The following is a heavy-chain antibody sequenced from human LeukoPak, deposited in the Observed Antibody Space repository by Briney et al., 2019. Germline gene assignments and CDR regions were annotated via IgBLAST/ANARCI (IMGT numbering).Heavy chain of an antibody. CDR1: GGFISSYY. D-gene: IGHD3-22*01. V-gene: IGHV4-59*08. CDR3: ARRSNYYDSTPYLDY. CDR2: IYYSGST. J-gene: IGHJ4*02. Sequence: KPSETPAPTFTVSGGFISSYYWKWIRPPPPKGPEWFGYIYYSGSTNYNPSLKSRVTISVDTSKNQFSLKLSSVTAADTAVYYCARRSNYYDSTPYLDYWGQGTLVTVSS.